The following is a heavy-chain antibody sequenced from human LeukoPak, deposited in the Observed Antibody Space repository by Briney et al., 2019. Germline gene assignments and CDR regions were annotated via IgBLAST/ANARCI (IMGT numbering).Heavy chain of an antibody. V-gene: IGHV3-23*01. D-gene: IGHD6-13*01. CDR2: ISGGVGTT. J-gene: IGHJ4*02. Sequence: GGSLRLSCAASGFTFSSYAMSWVRQAPGKGLEWVSGISGGVGTTYYVDSVKGRFTISRDNAKNSLYLQMNSLRAEDTAVYYCARMDSSSWYFDYWGQGTLVTVSS. CDR3: ARMDSSSWYFDY. CDR1: GFTFSSYA.